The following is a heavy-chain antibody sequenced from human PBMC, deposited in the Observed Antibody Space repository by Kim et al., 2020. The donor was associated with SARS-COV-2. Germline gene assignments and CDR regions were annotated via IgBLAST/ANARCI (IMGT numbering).Heavy chain of an antibody. CDR3: ARDWGATVVTPYYYYAMDV. V-gene: IGHV4-4*07. CDR1: GGSISSYY. Sequence: SETLSLTCTVSGGSISSYYWSWIRQAAGKGLEWMGRIYSSGSTNYNPSLKSRVTMSVDTSKNQFSLKLTSVTAADTAVYFCARDWGATVVTPYYYYAMDVWGQGTTVTVSS. J-gene: IGHJ6*02. CDR2: IYSSGST. D-gene: IGHD1-26*01.